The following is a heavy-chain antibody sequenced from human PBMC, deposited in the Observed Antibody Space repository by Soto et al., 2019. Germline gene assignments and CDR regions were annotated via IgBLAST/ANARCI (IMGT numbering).Heavy chain of an antibody. CDR2: IIPIFGTA. Sequence: ASVKVSCKASGGTFSSYAISWVRQAPGQGLEWMGGIIPIFGTANYAQKFQGRVTITADESTRTAYMELSSLRSEDTAVYYCARDLHRSWYFDLWGRGTLVTVSS. J-gene: IGHJ2*01. CDR3: ARDLHRSWYFDL. V-gene: IGHV1-69*13. CDR1: GGTFSSYA.